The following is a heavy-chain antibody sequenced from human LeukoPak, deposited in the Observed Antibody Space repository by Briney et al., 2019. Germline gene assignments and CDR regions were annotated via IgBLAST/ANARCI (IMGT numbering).Heavy chain of an antibody. CDR1: GFTFSSYT. CDR3: ATWDDYGDFVAFEY. CDR2: ISSSATYI. J-gene: IGHJ4*02. Sequence: GGSLRLSCGGAGFTFSSYTMNWVRQAPGKGLEWVASISSSATYIYYADSVRGRFTISRDDAKKSVFLHMNSLRAEDTAVYFCATWDDYGDFVAFEYWGQGTLVTVSS. D-gene: IGHD4-17*01. V-gene: IGHV3-21*01.